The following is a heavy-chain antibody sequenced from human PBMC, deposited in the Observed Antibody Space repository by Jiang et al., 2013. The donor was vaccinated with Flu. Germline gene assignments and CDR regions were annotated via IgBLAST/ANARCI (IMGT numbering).Heavy chain of an antibody. Sequence: LLKPSETLSLTCAVSGGSFSGYYWSWIRQPPGKGLEWIGEIIHRGSTNYNPSLKSRVTMSVDMSKNQFSLNLRSVTAADTAVYYCARIPRSDYHYPTDYWGQGTLVTVSS. CDR1: GGSFSGYY. CDR3: ARIPRSDYHYPTDY. V-gene: IGHV4-34*12. D-gene: IGHD3-10*01. J-gene: IGHJ4*02. CDR2: IIHRGST.